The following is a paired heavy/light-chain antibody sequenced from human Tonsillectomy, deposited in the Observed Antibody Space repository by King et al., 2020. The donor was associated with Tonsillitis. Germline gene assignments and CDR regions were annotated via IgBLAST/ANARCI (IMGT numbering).Light chain of an antibody. V-gene: IGLV1-40*01. CDR1: SSNIGAGFD. CDR2: GNN. Sequence: QSVLTQPPSVSGAPGQRVTISCTGSSSNIGAGFDVHWYHQLPGTAPKLLIYGNNNRPSGVPDRFSGSKSGTSASLAITGLQAEDEAHYYCQSYDSRLSGSVFGGGTKLTVL. CDR3: QSYDSRLSGSV. J-gene: IGLJ3*02.
Heavy chain of an antibody. CDR2: IYTSGST. J-gene: IGHJ5*01. CDR3: ARAWNRMAWFDS. CDR1: GGSISSDY. D-gene: IGHD1-1*01. V-gene: IGHV4-4*07. Sequence: QVQLQESGPGLVKPSETLSLTCTVSGGSISSDYWSWIRQPAGKGLEWIGRIYTSGSTYYNPSLKSRVTMSVDTSKNQFSLKLNSVTAADTAVYYCARAWNRMAWFDSWGQGSLVTVSS.